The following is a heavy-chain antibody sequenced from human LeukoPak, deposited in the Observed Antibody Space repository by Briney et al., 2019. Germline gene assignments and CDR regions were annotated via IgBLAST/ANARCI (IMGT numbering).Heavy chain of an antibody. CDR1: GFTFISYA. CDR2: ISGSGGST. D-gene: IGHD2-2*01. V-gene: IGHV3-23*01. CDR3: AKAHTEYQLLSGFY. J-gene: IGHJ4*02. Sequence: GGSLILSCAASGFTFISYAMSWVRQAPGKGLEWVSAISGSGGSTYYADSVKGRFPISRDNSKNTLYLQMNSLRAEDTGVYYCAKAHTEYQLLSGFYWGQGTLVTVSS.